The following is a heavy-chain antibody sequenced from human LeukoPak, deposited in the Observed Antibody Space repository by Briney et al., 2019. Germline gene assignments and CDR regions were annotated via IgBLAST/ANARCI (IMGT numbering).Heavy chain of an antibody. Sequence: GGSLRLSCAASGFTFSSYSMNWVRQAPGKGLEWVSSISSSSSYIYYADSVKGRFTISRDNAKNSLYLQMNSLRAEDTAVYYCARGRYAYYDFWSGYSHNWFDPWGQGTLVTVSS. V-gene: IGHV3-21*04. D-gene: IGHD3-3*01. CDR1: GFTFSSYS. CDR3: ARGRYAYYDFWSGYSHNWFDP. J-gene: IGHJ5*02. CDR2: ISSSSSYI.